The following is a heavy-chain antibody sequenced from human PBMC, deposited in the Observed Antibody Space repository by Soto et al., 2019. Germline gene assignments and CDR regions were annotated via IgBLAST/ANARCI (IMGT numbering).Heavy chain of an antibody. CDR3: ARSSLTYFEF. Sequence: GGSLRLSCTASGFTFSDYYMGWIRQAPGKGLEWLAYISGSGSTPYYTDSVKGRFAISRDNARTSLYLQINSLRVEDSAVYYCARSSLTYFEFWGQGT. CDR2: ISGSGSTP. CDR1: GFTFSDYY. V-gene: IGHV3-11*01. J-gene: IGHJ4*02.